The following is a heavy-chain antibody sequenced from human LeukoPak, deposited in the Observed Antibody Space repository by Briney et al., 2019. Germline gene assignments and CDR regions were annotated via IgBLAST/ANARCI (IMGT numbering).Heavy chain of an antibody. D-gene: IGHD1-26*01. CDR2: IHHNGEMT. CDR3: VRDMSGKYSFDY. J-gene: IGHJ4*02. Sequence: GGSLRLSCATSGFTLTWHVMHWVRQAPGKALEYVSFIHHNGEMTSYAESVRGRFTVSRDDSKNTLFLELSSLRTDDTAVYYCVRDMSGKYSFDYWGQGTLVIVST. V-gene: IGHV3-64D*06. CDR1: GFTLTWHV.